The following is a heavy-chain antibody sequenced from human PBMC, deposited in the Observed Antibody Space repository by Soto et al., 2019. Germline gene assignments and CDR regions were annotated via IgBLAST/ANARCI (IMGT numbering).Heavy chain of an antibody. CDR3: AQNGWGRANVGM. Sequence: EVQLVESGGGLVQPGGSLRLSCAASGFTVSNNYMIWFRLPPGKGLEWVSLIYSGGTTYYADSVKRRFTISRDNSKNTLYLKINSLRVEDTAVYSCAQNGWGRANVGMWGPGTLVTVSS. CDR1: GFTVSNNY. CDR2: IYSGGTT. J-gene: IGHJ4*02. D-gene: IGHD1-26*01. V-gene: IGHV3-53*01.